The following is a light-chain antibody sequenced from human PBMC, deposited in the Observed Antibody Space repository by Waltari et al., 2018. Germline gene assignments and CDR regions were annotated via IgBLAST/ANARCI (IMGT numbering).Light chain of an antibody. CDR3: QQYNNWPRT. Sequence: SYVLTQPPSVSVAPGQPARITCGGNNIGGKSVHWYQQKPGQAPVLVVYDDRDRPSGIPGRFSGSNSGNTATLTISSLQSEDFAFYYCQQYNNWPRTFGQGTK. CDR1: NIGGKS. J-gene: IGLJ3*02. CDR2: DDR. V-gene: IGLV3-21*02.